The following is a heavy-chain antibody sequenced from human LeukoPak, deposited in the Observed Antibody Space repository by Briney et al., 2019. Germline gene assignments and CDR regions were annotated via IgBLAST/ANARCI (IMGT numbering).Heavy chain of an antibody. CDR3: ARDRGRESAATSGYFDY. Sequence: ASQTLSLTCIVSNVSVGSGAYYWTWIRQHPGKGLEWIGYIYYSGSTYFSPSLKSRVSMSVDTSKNQFSLRLTSVTAADTAVYYCARDRGRESAATSGYFDYWGQGTLVTVSS. J-gene: IGHJ4*02. CDR1: NVSVGSGAYY. D-gene: IGHD2-15*01. CDR2: IYYSGST. V-gene: IGHV4-31*03.